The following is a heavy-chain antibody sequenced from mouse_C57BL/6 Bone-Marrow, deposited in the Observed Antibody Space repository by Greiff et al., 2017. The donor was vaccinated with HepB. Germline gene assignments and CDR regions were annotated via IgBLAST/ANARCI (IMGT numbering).Heavy chain of an antibody. V-gene: IGHV1-75*01. D-gene: IGHD1-1*01. CDR2: IFPGSGST. J-gene: IGHJ2*01. Sequence: VQLKQSGPELVKPGASVKISCKASGYTFTDYYINWVKQRPGQGLEWIGWIFPGSGSTYYNEKFKGKATLTVDKSSSTAYMLLSRLTSEDSAVYFCARERVFITTPFDYWGQGTTLTVSS. CDR1: GYTFTDYY. CDR3: ARERVFITTPFDY.